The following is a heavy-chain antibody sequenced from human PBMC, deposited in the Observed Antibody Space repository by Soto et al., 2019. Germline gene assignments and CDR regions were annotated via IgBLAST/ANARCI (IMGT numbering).Heavy chain of an antibody. V-gene: IGHV3-30*18. Sequence: GGSLRLSCAASGFTFSSYGMHWVRQAPGKGLEWVAVISYDGSNKYYADSVKGRFTISRDNSKNTLYLQMNSLRAEDTAVYYCAKDRIVGAIRGFDYWGQGTLVTVSS. J-gene: IGHJ4*02. CDR2: ISYDGSNK. CDR3: AKDRIVGAIRGFDY. D-gene: IGHD1-26*01. CDR1: GFTFSSYG.